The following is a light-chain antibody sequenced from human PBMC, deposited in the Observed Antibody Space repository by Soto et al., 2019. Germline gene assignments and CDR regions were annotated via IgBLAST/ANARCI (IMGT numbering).Light chain of an antibody. V-gene: IGKV1-17*01. CDR1: QSISSY. CDR3: LQHKSDPT. J-gene: IGKJ5*01. Sequence: DIQMTQSPSSLSASVGDRVTITCRASQSISSYLNWYQHKPGKAPKLLIYAASSLQTGVPSRFSGSRSGTEFTLTISSLRPEDFGTYYCLQHKSDPTFGQGTRLEIK. CDR2: AAS.